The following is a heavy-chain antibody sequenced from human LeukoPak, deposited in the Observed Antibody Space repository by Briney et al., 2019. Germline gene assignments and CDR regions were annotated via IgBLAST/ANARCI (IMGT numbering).Heavy chain of an antibody. D-gene: IGHD3-10*01. CDR1: GFTFSSYA. CDR3: AREWVEMVRGVIPSWYYGMDV. CDR2: ISYDGSNK. J-gene: IGHJ6*02. V-gene: IGHV3-30-3*01. Sequence: GGSLRLSCAASGFTFSSYAVHWVRQAPGKGLEWVAVISYDGSNKYYADSVKGRFTISRDNAKNSLYLQMNSLRAEDTAVYYCAREWVEMVRGVIPSWYYGMDVWGQGTTVTVSS.